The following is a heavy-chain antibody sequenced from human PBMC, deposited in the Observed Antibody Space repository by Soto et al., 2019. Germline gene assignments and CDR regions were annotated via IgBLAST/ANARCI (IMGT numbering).Heavy chain of an antibody. CDR1: GGSVSSGSYY. D-gene: IGHD2-15*01. Sequence: SETLSLTCTVSGGSVSSGSYYWSWIRQPPGKGLEWIGYIYYSGSTNYNPSLKSRVTISVDTSKNQFSLKLSSVTAADTAVYYCARDGGYRYCSGGSCYHWFDPWGQGTLVTVSS. J-gene: IGHJ5*02. CDR3: ARDGGYRYCSGGSCYHWFDP. CDR2: IYYSGST. V-gene: IGHV4-61*01.